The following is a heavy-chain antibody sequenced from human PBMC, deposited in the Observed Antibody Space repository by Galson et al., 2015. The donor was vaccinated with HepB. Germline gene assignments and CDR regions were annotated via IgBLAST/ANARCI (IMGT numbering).Heavy chain of an antibody. CDR1: GFTFSSYS. CDR3: ARDFRASGYMDV. CDR2: ISSSSSYI. J-gene: IGHJ6*03. V-gene: IGHV3-21*01. Sequence: SLRLSCAASGFTFSSYSMNWVRQAPGKGLEWVSSISSSSSYIYYADSVKGRFTISRDNAKNSLYLQMNSLRAEDTAVYYCARDFRASGYMDVWGKGTTVTVSS.